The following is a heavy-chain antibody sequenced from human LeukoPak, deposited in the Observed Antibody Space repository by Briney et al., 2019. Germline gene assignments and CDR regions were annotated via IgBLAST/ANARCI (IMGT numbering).Heavy chain of an antibody. J-gene: IGHJ4*02. D-gene: IGHD3-3*01. V-gene: IGHV1-69*06. CDR1: GGTFSSYA. CDR2: IIPIFGTA. CDR3: ARDPIFGVVTPDY. Sequence: SVKVSCKASGGTFSSYAISWVRQAPGQGLEWMGRIIPIFGTANYAQKFQGRVTITADKSTSTAYMELSSLRSEDTAVYYCARDPIFGVVTPDYWGQGNLVTVSS.